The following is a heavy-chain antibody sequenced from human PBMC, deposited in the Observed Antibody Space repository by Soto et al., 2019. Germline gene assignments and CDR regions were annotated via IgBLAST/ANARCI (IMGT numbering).Heavy chain of an antibody. CDR3: ARSFLELEDYYYGMDV. CDR2: IIPIFGTA. V-gene: IGHV1-69*13. D-gene: IGHD1-7*01. Sequence: SVKVSCKASGGTFSSYAISWVRQAPGQGLEWMGGIIPIFGTANYAQKFQGRVTITADESTSTAYMELSSLRSEDTALYYCARSFLELEDYYYGMDVWGQGTTVTVSS. CDR1: GGTFSSYA. J-gene: IGHJ6*02.